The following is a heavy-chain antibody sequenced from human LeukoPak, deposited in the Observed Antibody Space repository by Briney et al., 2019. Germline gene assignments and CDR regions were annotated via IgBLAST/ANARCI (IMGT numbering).Heavy chain of an antibody. CDR2: IWYDGSKK. Sequence: GGSLRLSCAASGFTFSNYGFHWVRQAPGKGLEWVTLIWYDGSKKYYADSVKGRFTISKDNSKNTLYLQMNSLRAEDTAVYYCARGGPGYDASGYYWGLDYWGQGTLATVSS. J-gene: IGHJ4*02. V-gene: IGHV3-33*01. CDR3: ARGGPGYDASGYYWGLDY. CDR1: GFTFSNYG. D-gene: IGHD3-22*01.